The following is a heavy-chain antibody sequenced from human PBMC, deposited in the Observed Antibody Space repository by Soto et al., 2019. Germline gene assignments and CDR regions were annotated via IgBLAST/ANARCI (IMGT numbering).Heavy chain of an antibody. CDR1: GYTFTTYD. V-gene: IGHV1-46*01. Sequence: ASVKVSCKASGYTFTTYDMHWVRQAPGQGLEWMGIINPSGGSTRYAQKFQGRVTMTRDTSTSTVYMELSSLRSEDTAVYYCARDRHIVVVVAANYNWFDPWGQGTLVTVSS. J-gene: IGHJ5*02. D-gene: IGHD2-15*01. CDR2: INPSGGST. CDR3: ARDRHIVVVVAANYNWFDP.